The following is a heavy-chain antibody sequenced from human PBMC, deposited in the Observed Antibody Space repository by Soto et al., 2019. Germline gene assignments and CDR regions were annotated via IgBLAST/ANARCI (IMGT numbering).Heavy chain of an antibody. CDR3: ARTGTTHY. D-gene: IGHD1-1*01. J-gene: IGHJ4*02. V-gene: IGHV3-7*05. CDR2: IKQDGSQK. Sequence: GGSLRLSCAASGFNFETFWMSWVRQAPGKGLEWVANIKQDGSQKYYVDSVRGRFTISRDNSNNSLSLQMNNLGAEDTAVYYCARTGTTHYLGQGTLVTVS. CDR1: GFNFETFW.